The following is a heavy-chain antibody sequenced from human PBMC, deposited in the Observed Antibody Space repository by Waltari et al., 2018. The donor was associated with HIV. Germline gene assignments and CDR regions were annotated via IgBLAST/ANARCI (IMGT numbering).Heavy chain of an antibody. CDR3: ANSAPGGFVDYFDY. V-gene: IGHV3-23*01. D-gene: IGHD2-21*01. Sequence: EVQLLESGGGLVQPGGSLRLSCAASGFTFSNYAMSWVRQAPGGGLEGVSAIRPSAGSTYYADSVKGRFTISRDNSKNTLYLQMNSLRAEDTALYYCANSAPGGFVDYFDYWGQGTLVTVSS. J-gene: IGHJ4*02. CDR1: GFTFSNYA. CDR2: IRPSAGST.